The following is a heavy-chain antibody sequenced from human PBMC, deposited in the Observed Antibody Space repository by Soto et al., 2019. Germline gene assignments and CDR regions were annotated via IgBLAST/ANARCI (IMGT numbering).Heavy chain of an antibody. D-gene: IGHD3-10*01. CDR1: GGSFIAYY. Sequence: TLSLTCAVYGGSFIAYYWTWIRQSPGKGLEWIGEINHSGSTNYNPSLKSRLTISVDKSKNQFSLRLSSVTAADTAMYYCARGVSGVLRYWGQGTLVTVLL. V-gene: IGHV4-34*01. CDR3: ARGVSGVLRY. CDR2: INHSGST. J-gene: IGHJ4*02.